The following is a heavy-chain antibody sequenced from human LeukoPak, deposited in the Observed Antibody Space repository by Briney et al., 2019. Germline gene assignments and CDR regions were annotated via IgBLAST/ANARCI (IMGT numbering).Heavy chain of an antibody. J-gene: IGHJ6*03. CDR2: IIPIFGTA. Sequence: SVKVSCKASGGTFSSYAISWVRQAPGQGLEWMGGIIPIFGTANYSQKFQGRVTITTDESTSTAYMELSSLRSEDTAVYYCARDFSAGTTDRDYYYYYYMDVWGKGTTVTVSS. CDR1: GGTFSSYA. CDR3: ARDFSAGTTDRDYYYYYYMDV. V-gene: IGHV1-69*05. D-gene: IGHD1-7*01.